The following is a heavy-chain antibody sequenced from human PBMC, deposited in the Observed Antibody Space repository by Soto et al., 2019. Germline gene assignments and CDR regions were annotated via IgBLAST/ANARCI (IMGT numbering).Heavy chain of an antibody. Sequence: EMQLGESGGGLVQPGGSLRLACAASGFTFSRDSMNWVRQAPGKGLEWVSYMSSGGSTIYYADSVKGRFTISRDNAKNSLYLQMNSLRAEDTAVYYCAREGDGSRWFNYFDYWGQGTQVTVSS. J-gene: IGHJ4*02. CDR1: GFTFSRDS. D-gene: IGHD6-13*01. CDR2: MSSGGSTI. V-gene: IGHV3-48*01. CDR3: AREGDGSRWFNYFDY.